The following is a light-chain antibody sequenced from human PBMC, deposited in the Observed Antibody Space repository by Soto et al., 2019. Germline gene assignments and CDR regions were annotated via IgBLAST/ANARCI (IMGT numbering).Light chain of an antibody. CDR3: QQYNSYSMYT. CDR1: QSISSW. Sequence: DIQMTQSPSTLSASVGDRVTSTCRASQSISSWLAWYQQKPGKAPKLLIYDASSLESGVPSRFSGSGSGTEFTLTISSLQPDDFATYYCQQYNSYSMYTFGQGIKLEIK. CDR2: DAS. V-gene: IGKV1-5*01. J-gene: IGKJ2*01.